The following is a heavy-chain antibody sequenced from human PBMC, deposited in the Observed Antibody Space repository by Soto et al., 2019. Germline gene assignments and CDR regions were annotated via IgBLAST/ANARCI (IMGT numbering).Heavy chain of an antibody. J-gene: IGHJ4*02. CDR1: GFTFSSYA. V-gene: IGHV3-30-3*01. Sequence: GGPLRLSCAASGFTFSSYAMHWVRQAPGKGLEWVALISYDGSNKFYADSVKGRFTISRDNSKNTVSLEMTSLRAEDTAVYYCAKGGRQWLVTSDFNYWGQGALVTVSS. CDR3: AKGGRQWLVTSDFNY. CDR2: ISYDGSNK. D-gene: IGHD6-19*01.